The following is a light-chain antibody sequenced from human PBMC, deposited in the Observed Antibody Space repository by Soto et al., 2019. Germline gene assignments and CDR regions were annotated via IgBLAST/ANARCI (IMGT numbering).Light chain of an antibody. V-gene: IGKV1-5*01. CDR2: DAS. Sequence: DIQMTQSPSTLSASVGERVTITCRASQSISSWLAWYQQKPGKAPKLLIYDASSLESGAPSRFSGSGSGTEFTLTISSLQPDDFATYYCQKYNSYPYTYGQGTKLEIK. J-gene: IGKJ2*01. CDR1: QSISSW. CDR3: QKYNSYPYT.